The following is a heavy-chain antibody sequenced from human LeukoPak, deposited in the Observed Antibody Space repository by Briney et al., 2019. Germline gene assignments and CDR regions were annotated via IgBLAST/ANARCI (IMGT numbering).Heavy chain of an antibody. V-gene: IGHV3-48*03. CDR3: ASSISHYGMDV. J-gene: IGHJ6*02. CDR2: ISSSGSTI. D-gene: IGHD2-21*01. CDR1: GFTLSSYD. Sequence: GGSLRLSCAASGFTLSSYDMNWVRQAPGKGLEWVSYISSSGSTIYYADSVKGRFTISRDNAKNSLYLQMNSLRAEDTAVYYCASSISHYGMDVWGQGTTVTVSS.